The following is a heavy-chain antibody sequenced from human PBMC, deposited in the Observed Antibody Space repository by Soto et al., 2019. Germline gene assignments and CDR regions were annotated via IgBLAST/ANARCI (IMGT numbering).Heavy chain of an antibody. CDR2: INHSGST. V-gene: IGHV4-34*01. J-gene: IGHJ5*02. CDR3: ARGLWAVAACNWFDP. CDR1: GGSFSGYY. D-gene: IGHD6-25*01. Sequence: PSETLSITCAVYGGSFSGYYWSGIRQPPGKGLEWIGEINHSGSTNYNPSLKSRVTISVDTSKNQFSLKLSAVTAADTAVYYCARGLWAVAACNWFDPWGQGTLVTVSS.